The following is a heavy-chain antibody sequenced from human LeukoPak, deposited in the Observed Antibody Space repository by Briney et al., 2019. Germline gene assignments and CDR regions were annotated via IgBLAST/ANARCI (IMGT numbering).Heavy chain of an antibody. CDR3: ARVGYCSSTSCYRGVDV. Sequence: GGSLRLSCAASGFTFSSYWMSWVRQAPGKGLEWVANIKQDGSEKYYVDSVKGRFTISRDNAKNSLYLQMNSLRAEDTAVYYCARVGYCSSTSCYRGVDVWGKGTTATVSS. CDR2: IKQDGSEK. CDR1: GFTFSSYW. V-gene: IGHV3-7*04. J-gene: IGHJ6*04. D-gene: IGHD2-2*03.